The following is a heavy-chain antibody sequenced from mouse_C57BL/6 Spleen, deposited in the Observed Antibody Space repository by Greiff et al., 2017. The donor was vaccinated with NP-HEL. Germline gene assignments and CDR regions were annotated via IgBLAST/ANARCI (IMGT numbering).Heavy chain of an antibody. CDR2: IHPSDSDT. D-gene: IGHD2-4*01. CDR1: GYTFTSYW. Sequence: QVHVKQPGAELVKPGASVKVSCKASGYTFTSYWMHWVKQRPGQGLEWIGRIHPSDSDTNYNQKFKGKATLTVDKSSSTAYMQLSSLTSEDSAVYYCAMGTMGLRQLAWFAYWGQGTLVTVSA. J-gene: IGHJ3*01. CDR3: AMGTMGLRQLAWFAY. V-gene: IGHV1-74*01.